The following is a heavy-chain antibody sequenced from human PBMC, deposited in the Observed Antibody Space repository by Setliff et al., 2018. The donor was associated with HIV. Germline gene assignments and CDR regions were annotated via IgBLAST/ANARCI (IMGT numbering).Heavy chain of an antibody. CDR1: EFTFENYW. J-gene: IGHJ4*02. CDR2: IKRDGSVQ. CDR3: ARVMDWSGGSYCTDY. D-gene: IGHD2-15*01. Sequence: PGGSLRLSCVGSEFTFENYWMSWVRQAPEKGLEWVANIKRDGSVQLYVDSVKGRFTISRDNRKSSVYLQMNSLRDEDTALYFCARVMDWSGGSYCTDYLGQGTLVTVPQ. V-gene: IGHV3-7*03.